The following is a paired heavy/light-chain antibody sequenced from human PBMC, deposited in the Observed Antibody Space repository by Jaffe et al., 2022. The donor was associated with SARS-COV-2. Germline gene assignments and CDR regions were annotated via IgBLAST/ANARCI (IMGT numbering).Heavy chain of an antibody. J-gene: IGHJ5*02. D-gene: IGHD2-15*01. Sequence: QVQLVQSGSELKKPGASVKVSCKASGYTFTSYAMNWVRQAPGQGLEWMGWINTNTGNPTYAQGFTGRFVFSLDTSVSTAYLQISSLKAEDTAVYYCARDRHGIYCSGGSCYHRSFDPWGQGTLVTVSS. V-gene: IGHV7-4-1*02. CDR1: GYTFTSYA. CDR3: ARDRHGIYCSGGSCYHRSFDP. CDR2: INTNTGNP.
Light chain of an antibody. CDR2: AAS. CDR3: QQSYSLT. CDR1: QSISSY. V-gene: IGKV1-39*01. Sequence: DIQMTQSPSSLSASVGDRVTITCRASQSISSYLNWYQQKPGKAPKLLIYAASSLQSGVPSRFSGSGSGTDFTLTISSLQPEDFATYYCQQSYSLTFGPGTKVDIK. J-gene: IGKJ3*01.